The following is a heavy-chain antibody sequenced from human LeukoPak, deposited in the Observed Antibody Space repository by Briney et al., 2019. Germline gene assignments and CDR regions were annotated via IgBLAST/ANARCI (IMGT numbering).Heavy chain of an antibody. CDR3: ATSLGPLTEY. Sequence: GGSLRLSCAASGFAFSSNWMHWVRQTPGKGLVWVSRINSGGSGTSYADSVEGRFTVSRDNAKNTLYLQMNSLRAEDTAVYYCATSLGPLTEYWGQGTLVTVSS. J-gene: IGHJ4*02. CDR1: GFAFSSNW. V-gene: IGHV3-74*01. D-gene: IGHD7-27*01. CDR2: INSGGSGT.